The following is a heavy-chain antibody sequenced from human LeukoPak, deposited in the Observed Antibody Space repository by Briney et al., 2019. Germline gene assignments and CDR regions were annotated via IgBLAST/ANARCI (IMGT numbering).Heavy chain of an antibody. CDR1: GGSFSGYY. V-gene: IGHV4-34*01. CDR2: INHSGST. D-gene: IGHD3-3*01. Sequence: SETLSLTCAVCGGSFSGYYWSWIRQPPGKGLEWIGEINHSGSTNYNPSLKSRVTISVDTSKNQFSLKLSSVTAADTAVYYCARGGVVMSGYSLDYWGQGTLVTVSS. J-gene: IGHJ4*02. CDR3: ARGGVVMSGYSLDY.